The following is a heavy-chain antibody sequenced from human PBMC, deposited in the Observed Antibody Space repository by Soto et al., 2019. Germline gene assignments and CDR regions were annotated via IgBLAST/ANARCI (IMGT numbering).Heavy chain of an antibody. CDR1: GFTFADAW. CDR2: IKSKSHGGTI. D-gene: IGHD2-8*02. Sequence: EVQLVESGGGLVKPGGSLSLSCAASGFTFADAWFNWVRQAPGKGLEWVGRIKSKSHGGTIDYAAPVKGRFIISRDDSDSTLFLQMSSLQAEDTAVYYCCTVAGVRFFWGQGTLVTVSS. V-gene: IGHV3-15*07. J-gene: IGHJ4*02. CDR3: CTVAGVRFF.